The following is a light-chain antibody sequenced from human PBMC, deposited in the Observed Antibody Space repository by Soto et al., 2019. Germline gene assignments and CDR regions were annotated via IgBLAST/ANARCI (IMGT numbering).Light chain of an antibody. V-gene: IGLV2-8*01. CDR1: NSDVGGYNY. CDR2: EVN. J-gene: IGLJ3*02. Sequence: QSALTQPPSASGSPGQSVTISCTGTNSDVGGYNYVSWYQQHPGKVPQLMIYEVNKRPSGVPDRFSGSKSGNTASLTVSGLQADDEAEYFCSSFAGSNTLVFGGGTKVTVL. CDR3: SSFAGSNTLV.